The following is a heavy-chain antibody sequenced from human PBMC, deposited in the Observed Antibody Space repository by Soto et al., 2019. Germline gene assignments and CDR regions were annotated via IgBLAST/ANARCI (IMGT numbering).Heavy chain of an antibody. V-gene: IGHV3-21*01. CDR2: ISSSSYI. J-gene: IGHJ4*02. CDR3: ARNIAVAGCFDY. CDR1: GFTFSSYS. Sequence: GGSLRLSCAASGFTFSSYSMNWVRQAPGKGLEWVSSISSSSYIYYADSVKGRFTISRDNAKNSLYLQMNSLRAEDTAVYYCARNIAVAGCFDYWGQGTLVTVSS. D-gene: IGHD6-19*01.